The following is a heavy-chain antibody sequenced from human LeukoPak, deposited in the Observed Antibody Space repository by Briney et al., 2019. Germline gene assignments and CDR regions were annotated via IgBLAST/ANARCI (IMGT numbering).Heavy chain of an antibody. CDR2: IRSKAYGGTT. J-gene: IGHJ4*02. CDR3: TRDTGDGFDY. D-gene: IGHD7-27*01. V-gene: IGHV3-49*04. CDR1: AFTLGDYA. Sequence: GRSLTPSRTLSAFTLGDYATSSVRPAPRDGLEWGGFIRSKAYGGTTEYAPFVKARFTISRDDSKSIDYLQMHSLKTEDTAVYYCTRDTGDGFDYWGQGTLVTVSS.